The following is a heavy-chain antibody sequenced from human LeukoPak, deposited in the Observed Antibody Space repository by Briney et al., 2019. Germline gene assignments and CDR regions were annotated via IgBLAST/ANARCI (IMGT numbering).Heavy chain of an antibody. D-gene: IGHD1-26*01. J-gene: IGHJ4*02. V-gene: IGHV4-59*08. CDR2: INYNGNT. CDR3: ARHGQDTGNFYAHFDY. CDR1: GGSIRTNY. Sequence: SETLSLTCTVSGGSIRTNYWSWIRQTPGKGLEWIAYINYNGNTNSNPSLKSRVTISVDTSRSQFSLKLSSVTAADTAVYYCARHGQDTGNFYAHFDYWGRESWSPSPQ.